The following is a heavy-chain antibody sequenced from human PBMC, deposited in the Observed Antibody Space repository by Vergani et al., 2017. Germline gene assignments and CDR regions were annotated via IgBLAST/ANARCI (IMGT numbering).Heavy chain of an antibody. Sequence: QVKLQESGPGLLKPSQTLSLTCTVSGESIRSGSHYWSWIRQPAGKGPEWIGHIHTGGSTDLNPSFKSRGSISVDTSKSQFSLKLNSVTVADTAVCYCARSRPYCTSGSCPAIWGQGTLVTVSS. J-gene: IGHJ4*02. V-gene: IGHV4-61*02. CDR2: IHTGGST. CDR1: GESIRSGSHY. CDR3: ARSRPYCTSGSCPAI. D-gene: IGHD2-15*01.